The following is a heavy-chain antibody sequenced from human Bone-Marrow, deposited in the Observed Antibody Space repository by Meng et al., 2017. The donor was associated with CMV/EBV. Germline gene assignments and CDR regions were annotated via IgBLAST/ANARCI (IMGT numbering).Heavy chain of an antibody. V-gene: IGHV1-46*01. CDR2: INPSGGST. CDR1: GYTFTSYY. CDR3: ARDLTQSDMVVTPGRADDY. D-gene: IGHD4-23*01. Sequence: ASVKVSCKASGYTFTSYYMHWVRQAPGQGLEWMGIINPSGGSTSYAQKFQGRVTMTRDTSTSTVYMELSSLRSEDTAVYYCARDLTQSDMVVTPGRADDYWGQGNLVTVAS. J-gene: IGHJ4*01.